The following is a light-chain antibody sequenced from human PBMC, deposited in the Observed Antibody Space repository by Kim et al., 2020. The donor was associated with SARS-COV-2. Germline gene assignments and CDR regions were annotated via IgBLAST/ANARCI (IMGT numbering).Light chain of an antibody. J-gene: IGLJ1*01. CDR3: SSYTSSSPYV. CDR1: SSDVGGYNY. V-gene: IGLV2-14*01. Sequence: QSALTQPASVSGSSGQSNTISCTGTSSDVGGYNYVSWYQQHPGKAPKLMLYDVSERPSGVSNRFSGSKSGNTASLTISGLQAEDEADYYCSSYTSSSPYVFGTGTKVTVL. CDR2: DVS.